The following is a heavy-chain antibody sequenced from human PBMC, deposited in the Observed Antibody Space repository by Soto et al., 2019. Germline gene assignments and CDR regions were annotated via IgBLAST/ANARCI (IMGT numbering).Heavy chain of an antibody. CDR2: IYWDDDK. J-gene: IGHJ5*02. Sequence: QITLKESGPTLVKPTQTLTLTCTFSGFSLSTSGVGVGWIRQPPGKALEWLALIYWDDDKRYSPSLKSRLTITKDTSKNQVVLTMTNMDPVDTATYYCGHTLIFGVVGGEVWFDPWGQGTLVTVSS. D-gene: IGHD3-3*01. CDR3: GHTLIFGVVGGEVWFDP. CDR1: GFSLSTSGVG. V-gene: IGHV2-5*02.